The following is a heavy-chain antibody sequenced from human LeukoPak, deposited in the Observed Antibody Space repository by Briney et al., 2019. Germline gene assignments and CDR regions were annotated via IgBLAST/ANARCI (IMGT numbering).Heavy chain of an antibody. CDR2: IWYDGSNK. J-gene: IGHJ4*02. V-gene: IGHV3-33*01. CDR1: GFTFSSYG. D-gene: IGHD5-18*01. Sequence: GGSLRLSCAASGFTFSSYGMHWVRQAPGKGLEWVAVIWYDGSNKYYADSVKGLFTISRDNSKNTLYLQMNSLRAEDTAVYYCARDQGQLWLRDLSPLDYWGQGTLVTVSS. CDR3: ARDQGQLWLRDLSPLDY.